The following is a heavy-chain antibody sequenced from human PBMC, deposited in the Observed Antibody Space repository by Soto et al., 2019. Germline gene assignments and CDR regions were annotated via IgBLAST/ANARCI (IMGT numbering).Heavy chain of an antibody. Sequence: GGSLRLSCAASGFTFSTYSMDWVRQAPGKGLEWVSYISSSSSTIYYADSVKGRFTISRDNAKNSLYLQMNSLTAEDTAVYYCARSFYGGYFDYWGQGTLVTVSS. V-gene: IGHV3-48*01. CDR3: ARSFYGGYFDY. CDR2: ISSSSSTI. J-gene: IGHJ4*02. D-gene: IGHD4-17*01. CDR1: GFTFSTYS.